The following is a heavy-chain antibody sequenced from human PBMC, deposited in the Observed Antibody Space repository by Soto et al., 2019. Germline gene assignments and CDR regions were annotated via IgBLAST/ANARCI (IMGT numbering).Heavy chain of an antibody. Sequence: SETLSLTCTVSGGSISSYYGSWIRQPPGKGLEWIGYIYHSGSTYYNPSLKSRVTISVDTSKNQFSLKLSSVTAADTAVYYCARYCSGGSCYLDPWGQGTLVTVSS. D-gene: IGHD2-15*01. J-gene: IGHJ5*02. CDR3: ARYCSGGSCYLDP. CDR2: IYHSGST. V-gene: IGHV4-59*08. CDR1: GGSISSYY.